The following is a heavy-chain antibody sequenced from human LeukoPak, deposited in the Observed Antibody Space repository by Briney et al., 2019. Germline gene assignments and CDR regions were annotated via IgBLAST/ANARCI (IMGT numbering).Heavy chain of an antibody. V-gene: IGHV3-15*01. CDR1: GFTFSNAW. Sequence: GGSLRLSCAASGFTFSNAWMSWVRQAPGKGLEWVGRIKSKTNGGTTDYAASVKGRFTISRDDSKNTLYLQMNNLRAEDTAVYYCAKDSLRYYYYGMDVWGQGTTVTVSS. CDR2: IKSKTNGGTT. J-gene: IGHJ6*02. D-gene: IGHD3-16*01. CDR3: AKDSLRYYYYGMDV.